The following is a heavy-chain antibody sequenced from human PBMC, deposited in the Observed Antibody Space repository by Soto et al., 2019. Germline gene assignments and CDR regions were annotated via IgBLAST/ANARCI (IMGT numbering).Heavy chain of an antibody. D-gene: IGHD3-10*01. CDR2: ISTYNFNT. Sequence: ASVKVSCKASGYTFTTYDISLVRQAPVQVLELIVRISTYNFNTDYPQSLQGRLTFTRYTSTTTSCIELMILISDYTAVYYCAIGEGSGSSYNQYKWFDPWGQGTLVTVST. CDR3: AIGEGSGSSYNQYKWFDP. V-gene: IGHV1-18*01. J-gene: IGHJ5*02. CDR1: GYTFTTYD.